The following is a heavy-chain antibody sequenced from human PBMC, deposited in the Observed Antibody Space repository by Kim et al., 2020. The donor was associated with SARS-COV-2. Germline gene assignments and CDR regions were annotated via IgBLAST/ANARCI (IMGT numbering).Heavy chain of an antibody. CDR2: ISYDGSNK. CDR3: ARENYYGSGSFYYYYYYGMDV. CDR1: GFTFSSYA. D-gene: IGHD3-10*01. V-gene: IGHV3-30*04. J-gene: IGHJ6*02. Sequence: EGSLRLSCAASGFTFSSYAMHWVRQAPGKGLEWVAVISYDGSNKYYADSVKGRFTISRDNSKNTLYLQMNSLRAEDTAVYYCARENYYGSGSFYYYYYYGMDVWGQGTTVTVSS.